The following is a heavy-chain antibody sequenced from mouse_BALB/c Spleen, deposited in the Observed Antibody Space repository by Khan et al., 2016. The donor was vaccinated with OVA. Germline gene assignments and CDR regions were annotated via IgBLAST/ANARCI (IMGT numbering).Heavy chain of an antibody. CDR3: TRSGYGSFAY. CDR1: GYTFTSYY. Sequence: VQLQESGAELVKPGASVRLSCKASGYTFTSYYLYWVKQRPGQGLEWIGDINPSSGGTNFNEKFKSQATLTVDKSSSTAYIQLNSLTSEDSAVCCCTRSGYGSFAYWGQGTLVTVSA. D-gene: IGHD2-2*01. CDR2: INPSSGGT. V-gene: IGHV1S81*02. J-gene: IGHJ3*01.